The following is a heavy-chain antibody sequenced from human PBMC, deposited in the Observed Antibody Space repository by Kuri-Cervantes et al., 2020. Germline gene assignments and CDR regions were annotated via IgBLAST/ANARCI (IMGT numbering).Heavy chain of an antibody. V-gene: IGHV3-7*01. J-gene: IGHJ4*02. D-gene: IGHD5-12*01. CDR1: GFPLSTYW. CDR2: INTDGNGK. CDR3: ARLWWLLGYFDY. Sequence: GGSLRLSCAASGFPLSTYWMTWVRQAPGKGLEWVANINTDGNGKYYVDSVKGRFTISRDNAKNSLYLQMNSLRAEDTAVYYCARLWWLLGYFDYWGQGTLVTVSS.